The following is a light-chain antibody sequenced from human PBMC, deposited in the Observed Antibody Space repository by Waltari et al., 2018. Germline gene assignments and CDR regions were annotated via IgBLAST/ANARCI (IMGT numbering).Light chain of an antibody. Sequence: QSALTQPASVSGSPGQSVTISCTGTNSDIGDYYSVSWYQQHPGKAPKLIFYDVSDRPSGVSNRFSGSKSGNTASLTISGLQAEDEADYYCSSYTSSSTVLFGGGTKLTVL. J-gene: IGLJ2*01. V-gene: IGLV2-14*03. CDR1: NSDIGDYYS. CDR2: DVS. CDR3: SSYTSSSTVL.